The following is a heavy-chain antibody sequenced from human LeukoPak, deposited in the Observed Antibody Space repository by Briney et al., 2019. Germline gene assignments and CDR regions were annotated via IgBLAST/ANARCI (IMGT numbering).Heavy chain of an antibody. Sequence: ASVKVSCKASGYTFTSYGISWVRQAPGQGLEWMGWISAYNGNTNYAQKLQGRVTMTIDTSTSTAYMELRSLRSDDTAVYYCARVQQLSYYDSSGYFDYWGQGTLVTVSS. V-gene: IGHV1-18*01. CDR2: ISAYNGNT. CDR3: ARVQQLSYYDSSGYFDY. CDR1: GYTFTSYG. D-gene: IGHD3-22*01. J-gene: IGHJ4*02.